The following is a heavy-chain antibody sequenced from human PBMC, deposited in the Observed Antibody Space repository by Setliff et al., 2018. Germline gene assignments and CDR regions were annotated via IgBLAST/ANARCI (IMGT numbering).Heavy chain of an antibody. D-gene: IGHD4-17*01. CDR2: ISGSGGVT. V-gene: IGHV3-23*01. Sequence: GGSLRLSCAASGFTFSHFAVTWVRQSPGRGLEWVSSISGSGGVTNYGDSVRGRFTISGDNAKNTVYLEMNSLRAEDTAKYYCAKDPNGDYVGAFDSWGRGTLVTVSS. CDR3: AKDPNGDYVGAFDS. CDR1: GFTFSHFA. J-gene: IGHJ5*01.